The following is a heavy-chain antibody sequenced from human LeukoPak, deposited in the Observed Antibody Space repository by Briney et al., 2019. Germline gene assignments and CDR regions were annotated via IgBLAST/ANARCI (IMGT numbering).Heavy chain of an antibody. J-gene: IGHJ4*02. V-gene: IGHV3-30-3*01. D-gene: IGHD3-10*01. Sequence: GGSLRLSCAASGFTFSSYAMHWVRQAPGKGLEWVAVISYDGSNKYYADSVKGRFTISRDNAKNSLYLQMNSLRAEDTAVYYCARVHYYGSGSYQPPHFDYWGQGTLVTVSS. CDR3: ARVHYYGSGSYQPPHFDY. CDR1: GFTFSSYA. CDR2: ISYDGSNK.